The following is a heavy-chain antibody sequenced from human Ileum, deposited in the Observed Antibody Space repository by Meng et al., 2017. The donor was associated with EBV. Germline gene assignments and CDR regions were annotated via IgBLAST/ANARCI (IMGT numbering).Heavy chain of an antibody. D-gene: IGHD4-17*01. CDR2: ICYTDYT. CDR1: GGSISSSNSC. V-gene: IGHV4-39*01. J-gene: IGHJ4*02. Sequence: QRLLRGWGPGLVKPSGTLSLTCSVSGGSISSSNSCWGWIRQPPGKGLEWIQSICYTDYTYYNPSLKSRVTISADKSKNQFSLRLNSLTAADTAVYYCAMGPDYAKTGYWGQGTLVTVSS. CDR3: AMGPDYAKTGY.